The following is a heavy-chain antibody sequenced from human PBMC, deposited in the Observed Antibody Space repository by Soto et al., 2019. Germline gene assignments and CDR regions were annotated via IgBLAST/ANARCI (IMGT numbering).Heavy chain of an antibody. Sequence: SETLSLTCTVSGGSISGYYWILIRHPPGKGLEWIGYMYNTGSTVYNPSFKSRVTISVDTSKNQFSLKLNSVTAADTAVYYCARDLWGYCGTDCYPLDVWGQGTTVTVS. CDR2: MYNTGST. CDR3: ARDLWGYCGTDCYPLDV. CDR1: GGSISGYY. J-gene: IGHJ6*02. D-gene: IGHD2-21*02. V-gene: IGHV4-59*01.